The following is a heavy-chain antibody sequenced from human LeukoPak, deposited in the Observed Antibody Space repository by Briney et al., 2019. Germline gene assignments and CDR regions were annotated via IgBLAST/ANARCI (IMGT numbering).Heavy chain of an antibody. J-gene: IGHJ4*02. CDR3: ARRYGSNYGPLAF. Sequence: LAGGSLRLSCAASGFTFSTHDMHWVRQATGKGLEWVSAIGTAGDTYYPGSVKGRFTVSREDGKISLYLQMNSLRAGDTAVYYCARRYGSNYGPLAFWGQGTLVTVSS. D-gene: IGHD5-18*01. CDR2: IGTAGDT. CDR1: GFTFSTHD. V-gene: IGHV3-13*01.